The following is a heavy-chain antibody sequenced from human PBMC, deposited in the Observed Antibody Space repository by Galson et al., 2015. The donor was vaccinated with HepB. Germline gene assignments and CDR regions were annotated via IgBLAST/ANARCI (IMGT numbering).Heavy chain of an antibody. CDR3: ASQEVVPAAMVCLD. J-gene: IGHJ4*02. D-gene: IGHD2-2*01. CDR2: IDPSDSYT. CDR1: GYSFTSYW. Sequence: SGAAVKKPGESLMLSCKGSGYSFTSYWISWVRQMPGKGLEWMGRIDPSDSYTNYSPSFQGHVTISADKSISTAYLQWSSLKASDTAMYYCASQEVVPAAMVCLDWGQGTLVTVSS. V-gene: IGHV5-10-1*01.